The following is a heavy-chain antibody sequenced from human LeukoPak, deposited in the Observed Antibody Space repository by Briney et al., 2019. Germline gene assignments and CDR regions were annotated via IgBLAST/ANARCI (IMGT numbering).Heavy chain of an antibody. CDR1: GFTFSSYG. J-gene: IGHJ4*02. V-gene: IGHV3-30*02. CDR2: IRYDGSNK. D-gene: IGHD4-17*01. Sequence: PGGSLRLSCAASGFTFSSYGMHWVRQAPGKGLEWVAFIRYDGSNKYYADSVKGRFTISRDNSKNTLYLQMNSLRAEDTAVYYCAKSRDYGDYLGGPYFAYWGQGTLVTVSS. CDR3: AKSRDYGDYLGGPYFAY.